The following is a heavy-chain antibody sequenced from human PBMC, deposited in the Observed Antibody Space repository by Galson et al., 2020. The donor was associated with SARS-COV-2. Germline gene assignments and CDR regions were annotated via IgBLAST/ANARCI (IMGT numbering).Heavy chain of an antibody. CDR2: IGAGGDT. V-gene: IGHV3-23*01. CDR3: AKEAGSGWATDYFQH. D-gene: IGHD6-19*01. CDR1: GFTFKNYA. J-gene: IGHJ1*01. Sequence: GGSLRLSCAASGFTFKNYAMGWVRQAPGKGLEWVSLIGAGGDTYYADSVKGRFTISRDNFKNTLFLQMNSLRDEDTDVYYCAKEAGSGWATDYFQHWGQGTLVTVSS.